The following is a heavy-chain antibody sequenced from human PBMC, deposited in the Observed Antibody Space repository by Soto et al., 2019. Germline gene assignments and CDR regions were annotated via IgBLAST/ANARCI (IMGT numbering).Heavy chain of an antibody. CDR3: AIVGYDSSGYPNWFDP. CDR1: GGTFSSYA. J-gene: IGHJ5*02. V-gene: IGHV1-69*01. D-gene: IGHD3-22*01. CDR2: IIPIFGTA. Sequence: SVKVSFNASGGTFSSYAISXVRHTPGQGLEWMGGIIPIFGTANYAQKFQGRVTITADESTSTAYMELSSLRSEDTAVYYCAIVGYDSSGYPNWFDPWGQGTLVTVSS.